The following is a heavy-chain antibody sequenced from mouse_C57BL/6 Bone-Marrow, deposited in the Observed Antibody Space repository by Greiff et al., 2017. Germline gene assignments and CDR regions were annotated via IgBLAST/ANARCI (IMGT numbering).Heavy chain of an antibody. CDR3: ARSAYYSNYEFAD. V-gene: IGHV1-80*01. CDR1: GYAFSSYW. J-gene: IGHJ3*01. CDR2: IYPGDGDT. D-gene: IGHD2-5*01. Sequence: VQLQQSGAELVKPGASVKISCKASGYAFSSYWMNWVKQRPGKGLEWIGKIYPGDGDTNYNGKFKGKATLTADKSSSTAYMQLSSLTSEDSAVYFCARSAYYSNYEFADWGQGTLVTVSA.